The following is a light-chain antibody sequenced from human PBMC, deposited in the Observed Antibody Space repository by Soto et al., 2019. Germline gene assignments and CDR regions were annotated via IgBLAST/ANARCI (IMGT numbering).Light chain of an antibody. CDR3: SSYTSGSTRAV. CDR2: HVN. Sequence: QSVLTQPASVSGSLGQPITISCTGTSTDIGGYDFVSWYQQHPGNTPRLLIYHVNNRPSGVSNRFSGSKAGNTASLTISGLQAGDEADYYCSSYTSGSTRAVFGGGTQLTVL. J-gene: IGLJ2*01. V-gene: IGLV2-14*03. CDR1: STDIGGYDF.